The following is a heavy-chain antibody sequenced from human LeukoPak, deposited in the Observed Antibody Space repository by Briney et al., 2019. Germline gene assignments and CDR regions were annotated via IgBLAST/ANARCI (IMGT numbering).Heavy chain of an antibody. CDR2: ISGSGGST. V-gene: IGHV3-23*01. CDR3: AKELTVWWYRDY. D-gene: IGHD2-15*01. CDR1: GFTFSSYS. Sequence: GGSLRLSCAASGFTFSSYSMNWVRQAPGKGLEWVSAISGSGGSTYYADSVKGRFTISRDNSKNTLYLQMNSLRAEDTAVYYCAKELTVWWYRDYWGQGTLVTVSP. J-gene: IGHJ4*02.